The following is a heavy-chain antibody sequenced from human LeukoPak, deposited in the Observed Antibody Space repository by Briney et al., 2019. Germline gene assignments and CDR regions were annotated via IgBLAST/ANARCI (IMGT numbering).Heavy chain of an antibody. V-gene: IGHV4-39*01. CDR2: IYYSGST. CDR3: AQERRYYYYYMDV. J-gene: IGHJ6*03. CDR1: GGSISSSSYY. Sequence: SETLSLTCTVSGGSISSSSYYWGWIRQPPGKGLEWIGSIYYSGSTYYNPSLKSRVTISVDTSKDQFSLKLSSVTAADTAVYYCAQERRYYYYYMDVWGKGTTVTVSS. D-gene: IGHD1-1*01.